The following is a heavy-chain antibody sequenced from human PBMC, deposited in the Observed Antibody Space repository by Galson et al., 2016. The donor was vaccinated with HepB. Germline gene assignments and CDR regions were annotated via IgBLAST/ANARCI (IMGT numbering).Heavy chain of an antibody. V-gene: IGHV3-23*01. CDR2: ISATGGSA. CDR3: VRNSAAVGH. J-gene: IGHJ4*02. CDR1: GFTFKSYA. Sequence: SLRLSCAASGFTFKSYAMNWVRQAPGKGLEWVSAISATGGSAYYADSVKGRFTISRDNAKNSLFLQLNSLRPEDTAVYFCVRNSAAVGHWGQGTLVTVSS. D-gene: IGHD4-23*01.